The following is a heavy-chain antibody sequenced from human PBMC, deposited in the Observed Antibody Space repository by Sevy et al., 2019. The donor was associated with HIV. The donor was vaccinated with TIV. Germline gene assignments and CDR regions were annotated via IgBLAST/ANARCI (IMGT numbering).Heavy chain of an antibody. J-gene: IGHJ4*02. CDR2: IHYRGST. CDR1: GASVRSGNYY. D-gene: IGHD3-10*01. Sequence: SETLSLTCSVSGASVRSGNYYWSWIRQAPGKGLEWIGYIHYRGSTNYTPSLKSRVTISVDTSKNQFSLRLISVTDADTAVYYCARVSTMVEEVTYFFDYWGQRTLVTVSS. V-gene: IGHV4-61*01. CDR3: ARVSTMVEEVTYFFDY.